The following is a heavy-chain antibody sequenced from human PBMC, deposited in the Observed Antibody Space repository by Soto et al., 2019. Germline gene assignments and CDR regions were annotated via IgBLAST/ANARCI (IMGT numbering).Heavy chain of an antibody. CDR1: GGSISSGGYY. D-gene: IGHD6-13*01. V-gene: IGHV4-31*03. CDR3: ARESSSSCHDY. CDR2: IYHSGST. J-gene: IGHJ4*02. Sequence: SETLSLTCTVSGGSISSGGYYWSWIRQHPGKGLEWIGYIYHSGSTYYNPSLKSRVTISIDRSKNQFSLKLSSVTAADTAVYYCARESSSSCHDYWGQGTLVTVSS.